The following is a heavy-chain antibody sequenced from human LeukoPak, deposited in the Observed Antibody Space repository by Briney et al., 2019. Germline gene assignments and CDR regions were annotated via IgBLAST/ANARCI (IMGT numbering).Heavy chain of an antibody. J-gene: IGHJ4*02. CDR2: IIPIFGTA. CDR3: ARAEVTSLPYFDY. CDR1: GGTFGSYA. V-gene: IGHV1-69*01. D-gene: IGHD2-21*02. Sequence: SVKVSCKASGGTFGSYAISWVRQAPGQGLEWMGGIIPIFGTANYAQKFQGRVTITADESASTAYMELSSLRSEGTAVYYCARAEVTSLPYFDYWGQGALVTVSS.